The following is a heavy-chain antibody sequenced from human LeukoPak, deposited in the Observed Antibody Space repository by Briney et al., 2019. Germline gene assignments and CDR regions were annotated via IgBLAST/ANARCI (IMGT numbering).Heavy chain of an antibody. J-gene: IGHJ4*02. D-gene: IGHD6-19*01. V-gene: IGHV1-2*02. CDR2: INPNSGGT. Sequence: ASVKVSCKASGYTFRNYGISWVRQAPGQGLEWMGWINPNSGGTNYAQKFQGRVTMTRDTSISTAYMELSRLRSDDTAVYYCARSFTGGAVAGTSVYWGQGTLVTVSS. CDR3: ARSFTGGAVAGTSVY. CDR1: GYTFRNYG.